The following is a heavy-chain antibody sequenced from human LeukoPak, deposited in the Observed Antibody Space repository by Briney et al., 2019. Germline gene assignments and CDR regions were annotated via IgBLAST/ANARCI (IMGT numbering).Heavy chain of an antibody. CDR3: GKDRGEYYFDY. Sequence: GGSLRLSCAASVFTLSSYAMSWVRQAPGKGREWVSAISGSGGSTYYADSVKGRFTISRDNSKNTLYLQMNSLRAEDTAVYYCGKDRGEYYFDYWGQGTLVTVSS. CDR1: VFTLSSYA. J-gene: IGHJ4*02. D-gene: IGHD3-16*01. CDR2: ISGSGGST. V-gene: IGHV3-23*01.